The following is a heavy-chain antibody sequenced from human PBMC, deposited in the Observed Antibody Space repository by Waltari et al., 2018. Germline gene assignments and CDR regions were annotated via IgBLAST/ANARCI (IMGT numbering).Heavy chain of an antibody. CDR2: TYYRSHWRN. CDR3: ARGKFTAFDI. Sequence: QVQLQQSGPGLVKPSQTLSLTCAVSGDSLFTTSVAWNWLRQSPSRGLEWLGRTYYRSHWRNDYALSVKGRITVNPDTSKNHFSLQLDSVTPDDTAVYYCARGKFTAFDIWGQGTMVTVSS. CDR1: GDSLFTTSVA. V-gene: IGHV6-1*01. J-gene: IGHJ3*02.